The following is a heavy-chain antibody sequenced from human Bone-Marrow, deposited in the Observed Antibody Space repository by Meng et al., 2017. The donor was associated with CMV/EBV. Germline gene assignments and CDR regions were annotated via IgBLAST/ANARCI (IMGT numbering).Heavy chain of an antibody. Sequence: GESLKISCAASGFTFGSYAMNWVRQAPGKGLEWLANIKQDGSEKYYVDSVKGRFTISRDNAKKSLYLQLSSLRAEDTAIYYCAREGRDLDYWGQGTLVTVSS. CDR3: AREGRDLDY. J-gene: IGHJ4*02. CDR2: IKQDGSEK. V-gene: IGHV3-7*01. CDR1: GFTFGSYA. D-gene: IGHD2-15*01.